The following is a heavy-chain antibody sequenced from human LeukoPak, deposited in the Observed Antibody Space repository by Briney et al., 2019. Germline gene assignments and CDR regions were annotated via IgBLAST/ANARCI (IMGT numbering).Heavy chain of an antibody. Sequence: GGSLRLSRAASGFSVSSNYMSWVRQAPGKGLEWVSVFYSGGSTYYADSVKGRFTISRDTSKNTLYLQMNSLRVEDTAVYYCARETSTQCSGGSCFFDYWGQGTLVTVSS. CDR3: ARETSTQCSGGSCFFDY. J-gene: IGHJ4*02. CDR2: FYSGGST. D-gene: IGHD2-15*01. CDR1: GFSVSSNY. V-gene: IGHV3-66*01.